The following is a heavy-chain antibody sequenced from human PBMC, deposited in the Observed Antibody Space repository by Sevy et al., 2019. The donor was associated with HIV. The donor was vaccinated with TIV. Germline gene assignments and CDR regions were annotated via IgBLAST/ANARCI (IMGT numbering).Heavy chain of an antibody. J-gene: IGHJ4*02. V-gene: IGHV3-23*01. CDR2: ISGSGGST. CDR1: GFTISSYA. Sequence: GGSLRLSCAASGFTISSYAMSWVRQAPGKGLEWVSAISGSGGSTYYADSEKGRFTISRDNSKNTLYLQMNSLRAEDTAVYYCVQTRIVGATYRVYWGQGTLVTVSS. CDR3: VQTRIVGATYRVY. D-gene: IGHD1-26*01.